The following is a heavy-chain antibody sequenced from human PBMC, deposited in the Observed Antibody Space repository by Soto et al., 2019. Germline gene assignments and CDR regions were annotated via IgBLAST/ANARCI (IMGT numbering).Heavy chain of an antibody. CDR2: IGVGGDT. Sequence: EVQLVESGGGLVQPGGSLRLSCAASGFTFSTYDFHWVRQATGKGLEWVSAIGVGGDTYYAASVKGRFTISRENAKNSFYLQINSLRAGDTAVYYCAREIWDSHSSRWSLDYWGRGALVTVSS. V-gene: IGHV3-13*01. J-gene: IGHJ4*02. CDR3: AREIWDSHSSRWSLDY. D-gene: IGHD6-19*01. CDR1: GFTFSTYD.